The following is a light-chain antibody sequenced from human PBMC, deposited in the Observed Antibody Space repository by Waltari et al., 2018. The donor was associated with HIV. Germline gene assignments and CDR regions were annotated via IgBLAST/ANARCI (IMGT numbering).Light chain of an antibody. CDR3: CSYADNYPVV. Sequence: QSALTQPRSVPRSPGPSVTISCTGTSTDVGGYNYVSWYQQHPGKAPKFIIYDVNKRPSGVPDRFSGTKSGNTASLTISGLQAEDEADYYCCSYADNYPVVFGGGTKLTVL. J-gene: IGLJ2*01. V-gene: IGLV2-11*01. CDR2: DVN. CDR1: STDVGGYNY.